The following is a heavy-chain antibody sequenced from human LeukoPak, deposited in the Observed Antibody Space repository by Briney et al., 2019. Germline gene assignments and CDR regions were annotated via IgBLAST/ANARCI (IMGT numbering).Heavy chain of an antibody. CDR3: ATRESGEYAFDI. CDR2: FDPEDGET. J-gene: IGHJ3*02. V-gene: IGHV1-24*01. Sequence: ASVKVSCKVSGYTLTELSMHWVRQAPGKGLEWMGGFDPEDGETIYAQKFQGRVTVTEDTSTDTAYMELSSLRSEDTAVYYCATRESGEYAFDIWGQGTMVTVSS. CDR1: GYTLTELS. D-gene: IGHD3-10*01.